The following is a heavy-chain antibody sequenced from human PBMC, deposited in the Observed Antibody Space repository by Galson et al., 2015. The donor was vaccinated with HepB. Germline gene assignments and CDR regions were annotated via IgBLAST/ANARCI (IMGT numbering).Heavy chain of an antibody. CDR3: FRHLSNIDY. J-gene: IGHJ4*02. V-gene: IGHV3-73*01. CDR2: IRSKTHNYAT. CDR1: GFTFSGST. D-gene: IGHD2/OR15-2a*01. Sequence: SLRLSCAASGFTFSGSTIHWVRQASGKGLEWVGHIRSKTHNYATAYAASLKGRFIISRDDSKNTAYLQIDSLKTEDSAVYYRFRHLSNIDYWGQGTLVSVSS.